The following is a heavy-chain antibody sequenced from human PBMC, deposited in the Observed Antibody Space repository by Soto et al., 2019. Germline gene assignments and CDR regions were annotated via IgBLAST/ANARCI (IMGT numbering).Heavy chain of an antibody. CDR2: IDAVNGNT. J-gene: IGHJ4*02. Sequence: GASVKVSCKASGYAFTSYAMHWVRQAPGQRLEWMGWIDAVNGNTKYSQKFQGRVTITRDTSASTAYMELSSLRSEGTAVYYCARVSMVRGVIISPFDYWGQGTLVTVSS. CDR3: ARVSMVRGVIISPFDY. D-gene: IGHD3-10*01. V-gene: IGHV1-3*01. CDR1: GYAFTSYA.